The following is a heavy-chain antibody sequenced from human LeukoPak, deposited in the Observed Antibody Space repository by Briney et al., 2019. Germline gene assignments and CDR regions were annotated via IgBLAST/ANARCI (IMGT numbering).Heavy chain of an antibody. Sequence: SETLSLTCTVSGGSISSISYYWGWIRQPPGKGLEWIGSIYHSGSTYYNPSLKSRVTISVDTSKNQFSLKLSSVTAADTAVYYCAREERPDFDYWGQGTLVTVSS. CDR2: IYHSGST. CDR3: AREERPDFDY. J-gene: IGHJ4*02. V-gene: IGHV4-39*07. CDR1: GGSISSISYY. D-gene: IGHD1-26*01.